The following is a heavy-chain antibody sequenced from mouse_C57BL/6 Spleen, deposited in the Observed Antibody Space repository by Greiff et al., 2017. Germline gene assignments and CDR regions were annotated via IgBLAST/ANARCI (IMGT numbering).Heavy chain of an antibody. D-gene: IGHD2-2*01. V-gene: IGHV1-9*01. CDR1: GYTFTGYW. Sequence: QVQLQQSGAELMKPGASVKLSCKATGYTFTGYWIEWVKQRPGHGLEWIGEILPGSGSTNYNEKFKGKATFTADTSSNTAYMQLSSRTTEDSAIYYCARREGATMVTTRGFDYWGQGTTLTVSS. J-gene: IGHJ2*01. CDR2: ILPGSGST. CDR3: ARREGATMVTTRGFDY.